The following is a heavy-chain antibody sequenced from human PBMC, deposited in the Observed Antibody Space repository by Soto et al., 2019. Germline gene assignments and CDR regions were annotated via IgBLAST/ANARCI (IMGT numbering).Heavy chain of an antibody. CDR3: AGERTYYDILTGYYRPTYFDY. D-gene: IGHD3-9*01. J-gene: IGHJ4*02. V-gene: IGHV4-39*02. CDR2: IYYSGST. CDR1: GGSISSSSFY. Sequence: SETLSLTCSVSGGSISSSSFYWGWVRQPPGKGLEWIGSIYYSGSTYYNPSLKSRVTISVDTSKNQFSLKLTSVTAADTAVYFCAGERTYYDILTGYYRPTYFDYWGQGTLVTVSS.